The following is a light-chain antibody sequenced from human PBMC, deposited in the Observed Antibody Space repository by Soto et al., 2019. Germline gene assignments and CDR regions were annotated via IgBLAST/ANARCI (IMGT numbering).Light chain of an antibody. CDR2: GAS. CDR1: PIVSSSY. V-gene: IGKV3-20*01. J-gene: IGKJ1*01. CDR3: QQYGSSPVT. Sequence: EILMTQSPDTLSLSPGERATLSCGASPIVSSSYLXXYQQXPGQAPRLLIYGASSRATGIPDRFSGSGSXXDFTLTISRLEPEDFAVYYCQQYGSSPVTFGQGTKVDIK.